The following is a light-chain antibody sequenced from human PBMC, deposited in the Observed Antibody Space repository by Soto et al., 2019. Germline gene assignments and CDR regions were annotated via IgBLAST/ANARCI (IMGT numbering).Light chain of an antibody. Sequence: DIQMTQSPSSLSASVGDRVTITCRASQSISSYLNWYQQKPGKAPKLLMYTASSLQSGVPSRFGGSGSGTDFTLTISSLQPEDFATYYCQQSYSIPWTFGQGTKVDIK. CDR2: TAS. CDR1: QSISSY. CDR3: QQSYSIPWT. V-gene: IGKV1-39*01. J-gene: IGKJ1*01.